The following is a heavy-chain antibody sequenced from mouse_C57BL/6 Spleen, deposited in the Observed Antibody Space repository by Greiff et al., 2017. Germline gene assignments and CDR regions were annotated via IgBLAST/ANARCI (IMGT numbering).Heavy chain of an antibody. CDR2: ISSGSSTI. CDR1: GFTFSDYG. V-gene: IGHV5-17*01. CDR3: ARNYGSSYGFAY. Sequence: EVKVVESGGGLVKPGGSLKLSCAASGFTFSDYGMHWVRLAPEKGLEWVAYISSGSSTIYYADTVKGRFTISRDNAKNTLFLQMTSLRSEDTAMYYCARNYGSSYGFAYWGQGTLVTVSA. D-gene: IGHD1-1*01. J-gene: IGHJ3*01.